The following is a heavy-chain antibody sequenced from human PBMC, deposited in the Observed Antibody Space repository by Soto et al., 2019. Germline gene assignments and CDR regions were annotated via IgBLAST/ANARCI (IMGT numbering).Heavy chain of an antibody. CDR1: GFTFSSYA. V-gene: IGHV3-23*01. CDR2: ISGSGGTT. CDR3: ARALEYCSGGSCFPNWFDP. Sequence: PGGSLRLSCAASGFTFSSYAMSWVRQAPGKGLEWVSAISGSGGTTYYADSVKGRFTISRDNSKNTLYLQMNSLRAEDTAIYYCARALEYCSGGSCFPNWFDPWGQGTLVTV. D-gene: IGHD2-15*01. J-gene: IGHJ5*02.